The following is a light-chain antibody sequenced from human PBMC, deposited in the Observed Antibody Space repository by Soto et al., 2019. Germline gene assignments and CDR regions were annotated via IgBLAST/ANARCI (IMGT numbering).Light chain of an antibody. V-gene: IGKV3-20*01. J-gene: IGKJ4*01. Sequence: EIVMTPSPSTLSVSPWVRTSLSFRASQSISDTLAWYQQKPGQAPRLLIYGAPKRATGIPDRFSGSGSGTDFTLTISRLEPEDFAVYYCRQYGRSLVFAVGGGTKVDIK. CDR2: GAP. CDR1: QSISDT. CDR3: RQYGRSLVFA.